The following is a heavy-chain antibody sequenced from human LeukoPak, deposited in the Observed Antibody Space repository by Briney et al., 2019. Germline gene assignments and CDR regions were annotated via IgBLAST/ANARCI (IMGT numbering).Heavy chain of an antibody. J-gene: IGHJ4*02. CDR3: AKRPDILTDY. Sequence: GGSLRLSCAASGLTVSSNCMSWVRQAPGKGLEWVSFIYSGGNTYYADSVKGRFTISRDNSKNTLYLQMNSLRAEDTAVYYCAKRPDILTDYWGQGTLVTVSS. CDR1: GLTVSSNC. D-gene: IGHD3-9*01. V-gene: IGHV3-53*01. CDR2: IYSGGNT.